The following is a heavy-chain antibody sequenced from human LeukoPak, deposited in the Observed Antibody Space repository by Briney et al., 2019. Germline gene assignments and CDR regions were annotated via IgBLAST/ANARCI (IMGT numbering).Heavy chain of an antibody. CDR2: ISGSGGST. CDR1: GFTFSSYG. Sequence: GGSLRLSCAASGFTFSSYGMSWVRQAPGKGLEWVSAISGSGGSTYYADSVKGRFTISRDNAKNSLYLQMNSLRAEDTAVYYCARGGAYSSSALSHWGQGTLVTVSS. V-gene: IGHV3-23*01. CDR3: ARGGAYSSSALSH. J-gene: IGHJ4*02. D-gene: IGHD6-13*01.